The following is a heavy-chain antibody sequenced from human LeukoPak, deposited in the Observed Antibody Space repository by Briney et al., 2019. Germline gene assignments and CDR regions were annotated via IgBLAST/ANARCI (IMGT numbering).Heavy chain of an antibody. CDR3: ARSLWPEDY. D-gene: IGHD3-10*01. CDR2: IDQDGSSQ. CDR1: GFAFSSYW. V-gene: IGHV3-7*01. J-gene: IGHJ4*02. Sequence: GGSLRLSCAASGFAFSSYWASWVRQAPGKGLEWVANIDQDGSSQNYVDSVRGRFTISGDNAKNSVYLQMNSLRAEDTAVYYCARSLWPEDYWGPGILVTVSS.